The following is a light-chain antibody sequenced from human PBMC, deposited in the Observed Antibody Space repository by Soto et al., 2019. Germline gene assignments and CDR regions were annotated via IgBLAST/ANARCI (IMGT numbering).Light chain of an antibody. J-gene: IGKJ5*01. CDR1: QGIYNY. Sequence: DIQMTQSPSSLSASVGDRITITCRASQGIYNYLAWYQQKPGKAPKLLIYSASTLQSGVPSRFSGSGSGTDFTLTISSRQPEDVATYYCKKYNSAPPGNIFGQGTRLESK. CDR3: KKYNSAPPGNI. CDR2: SAS. V-gene: IGKV1-27*01.